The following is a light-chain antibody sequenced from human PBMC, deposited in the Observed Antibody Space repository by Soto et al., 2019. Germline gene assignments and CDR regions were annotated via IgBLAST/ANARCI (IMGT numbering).Light chain of an antibody. CDR2: GAS. J-gene: IGKJ3*01. CDR3: LQYGNSPPT. Sequence: EIVLTQSPGTLSLSPGERATLSCRASQSGSSNYLAWYQQKPGQAPRLLIYGASSRATGIPDRFSGSGSGTDFTLTVSRLEPEDFAVYYCLQYGNSPPTFGPGTKVDIK. V-gene: IGKV3-20*01. CDR1: QSGSSNY.